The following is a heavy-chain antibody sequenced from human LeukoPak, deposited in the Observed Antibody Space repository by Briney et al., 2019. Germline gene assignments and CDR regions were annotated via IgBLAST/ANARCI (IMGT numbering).Heavy chain of an antibody. D-gene: IGHD3-3*01. Sequence: VASVKVSCKASGYTFTGYYMHWVRQAPGQGLEWMGWINPNSGGTNYAQKFQGRVTMTRDTSISTAYMELSRLRSDDTAVYYCARDYSITIFGVVITPYFDYWGQGTLVTVSS. CDR2: INPNSGGT. J-gene: IGHJ4*02. CDR1: GYTFTGYY. V-gene: IGHV1-2*02. CDR3: ARDYSITIFGVVITPYFDY.